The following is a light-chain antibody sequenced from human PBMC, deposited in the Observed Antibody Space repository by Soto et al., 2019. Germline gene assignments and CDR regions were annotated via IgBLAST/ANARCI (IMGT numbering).Light chain of an antibody. CDR1: QSVSSY. CDR3: QQRSNWPLT. Sequence: EIVLTQSPSTLSLSPGERATLSCRASQSVSSYLAWYQQKPGQAPRLLIYAASNRATGVPARFSGSGSGTAFTLTLRTLEPEDFAVYYCQQRSNWPLTFGGGTKVEIK. J-gene: IGKJ4*01. V-gene: IGKV3-11*01. CDR2: AAS.